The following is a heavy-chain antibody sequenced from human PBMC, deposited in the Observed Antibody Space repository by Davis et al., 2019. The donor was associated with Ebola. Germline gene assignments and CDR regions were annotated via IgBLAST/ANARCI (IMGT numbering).Heavy chain of an antibody. V-gene: IGHV4-34*01. CDR2: INHSGST. CDR3: ARGDGYVLRFLEWYFDY. Sequence: PSETLSLTCAVYGGSFSGYYWSWIRQPPGKGLEWIGEINHSGSTNYNPSLKSRVTISVDTSKNQFSLKLSSVTAADTAVYYCARGDGYVLRFLEWYFDYWGQGTLVTVSS. CDR1: GGSFSGYY. D-gene: IGHD3-3*01. J-gene: IGHJ4*02.